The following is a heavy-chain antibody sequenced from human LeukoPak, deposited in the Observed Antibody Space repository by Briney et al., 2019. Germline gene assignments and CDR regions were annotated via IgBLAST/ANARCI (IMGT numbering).Heavy chain of an antibody. J-gene: IGHJ6*03. D-gene: IGHD3-10*01. V-gene: IGHV4-39*01. CDR1: GGSISTSSYF. CDR3: ARHQFGSGILPYMDV. CDR2: IYYSGST. Sequence: PSETLSLTCTVSGGSISTSSYFWGGIRQPPGKGLEWIGSIYYSGSTYYHPSLKSRVTIPVLTSKNQFSLQLTSVTAADTAVYYCARHQFGSGILPYMDVWGKGTTVTISS.